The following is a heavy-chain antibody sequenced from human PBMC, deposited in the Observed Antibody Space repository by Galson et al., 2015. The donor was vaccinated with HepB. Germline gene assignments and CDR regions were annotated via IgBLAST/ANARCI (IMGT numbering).Heavy chain of an antibody. D-gene: IGHD1/OR15-1a*01. Sequence: SVKVSCKVSGYTLTELSMHWVRQAPGKGLEWVGGFDPEDGETIYAQKFQGRVTMTEDTSTDTAYMELSSLRSEDTAVYYCATDRESLTGTHELDYWGQGTLVTVSS. J-gene: IGHJ4*02. CDR3: ATDRESLTGTHELDY. V-gene: IGHV1-24*01. CDR2: FDPEDGET. CDR1: GYTLTELS.